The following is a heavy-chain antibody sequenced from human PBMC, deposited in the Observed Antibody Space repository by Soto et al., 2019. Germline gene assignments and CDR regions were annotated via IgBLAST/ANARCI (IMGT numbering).Heavy chain of an antibody. CDR3: ARGRGYGYGIDY. CDR2: ISYGGTT. V-gene: IGHV4-30-4*01. Sequence: SETLSLTCTVSGGPISSGDHFWSWIRQPPGKGLESIVYISYGGTTYYNPSLQSRITISVDTSKNQFSLKLSSVTAADTAIYYCARGRGYGYGIDYWGQGTLVTSPQ. D-gene: IGHD5-18*01. J-gene: IGHJ4*02. CDR1: GGPISSGDHF.